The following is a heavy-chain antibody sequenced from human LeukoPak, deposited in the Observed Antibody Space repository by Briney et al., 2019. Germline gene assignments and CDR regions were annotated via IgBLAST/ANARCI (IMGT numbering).Heavy chain of an antibody. Sequence: SETLSLTCAVYGGSFSGYYWSWTRQPPGKGLEWIGEINHSGSTNYNPSLKSRVTISVDTSKNQFSLKLSSVTAADTAVYYCARAPGGYSSGWYYYYMDVWGKGTTVTVSS. CDR2: INHSGST. J-gene: IGHJ6*03. V-gene: IGHV4-34*01. CDR3: ARAPGGYSSGWYYYYMDV. CDR1: GGSFSGYY. D-gene: IGHD6-19*01.